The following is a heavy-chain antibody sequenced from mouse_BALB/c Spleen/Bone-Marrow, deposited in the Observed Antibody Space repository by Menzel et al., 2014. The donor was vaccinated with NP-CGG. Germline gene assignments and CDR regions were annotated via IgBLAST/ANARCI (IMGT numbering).Heavy chain of an antibody. Sequence: EVMLVESGGGLVQPGGSLRLSCATSGFTFTDYYMSWVRQPPGKALEWLGFIRNKANGYTTEYSASVKGRLTISRDNSQSILYLQMNTLRAEDSATYYCARDVGNYVRFAYWGQGTLVTVSA. CDR1: GFTFTDYY. D-gene: IGHD2-1*01. V-gene: IGHV7-3*02. CDR2: IRNKANGYTT. CDR3: ARDVGNYVRFAY. J-gene: IGHJ3*01.